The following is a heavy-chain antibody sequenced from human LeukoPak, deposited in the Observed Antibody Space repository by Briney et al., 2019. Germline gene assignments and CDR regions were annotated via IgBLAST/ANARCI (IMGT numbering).Heavy chain of an antibody. Sequence: PSETLSLTCTVSGGSISSSSYYWGWIRQPPGKGLEWIGSIYYSGSTYYNPSLKSRVTISVDTSKNQFSLKLSSVTAADTAVYYCARGDSSGYSLYFDYWGQGTLVTVSS. CDR2: IYYSGST. CDR3: ARGDSSGYSLYFDY. D-gene: IGHD3-22*01. J-gene: IGHJ4*02. CDR1: GGSISSSSYY. V-gene: IGHV4-39*07.